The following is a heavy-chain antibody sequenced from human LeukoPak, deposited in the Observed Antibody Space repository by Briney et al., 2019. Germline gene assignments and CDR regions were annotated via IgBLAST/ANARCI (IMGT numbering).Heavy chain of an antibody. CDR2: IRSSGDTI. V-gene: IGHV3-48*03. CDR3: AKGGGRGVIITLPFDY. CDR1: GFTFSSYE. D-gene: IGHD3-10*01. J-gene: IGHJ4*02. Sequence: GSLRLSCAASGFTFSSYEMNWVRQAPGKGLEWVSYIRSSGDTIYYADSVKGRFTISRDNAKNSLYLQMNSLRAEDTAVYYCAKGGGRGVIITLPFDYWGQGTLVTVSS.